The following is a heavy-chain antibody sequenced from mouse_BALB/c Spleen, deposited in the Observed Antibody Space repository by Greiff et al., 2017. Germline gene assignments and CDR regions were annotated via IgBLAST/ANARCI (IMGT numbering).Heavy chain of an antibody. D-gene: IGHD2-4*01. CDR1: GFSLTSYG. V-gene: IGHV2-9*02. CDR3: ARDEDYDRGFDY. J-gene: IGHJ2*01. CDR2: IWAGGST. Sequence: VKVVESGPGLVAPSQSLSITCTVSGFSLTSYGVHWVRQPPGKGLEWLGVIWAGGSTNYNSALMSRLSISKDNSKSQVFLKMNSLQTDDTAMYYCARDEDYDRGFDYWGQGTTLTVSS.